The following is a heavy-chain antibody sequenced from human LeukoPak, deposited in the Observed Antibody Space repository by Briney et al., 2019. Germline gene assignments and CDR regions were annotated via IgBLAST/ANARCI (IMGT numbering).Heavy chain of an antibody. CDR3: ARPYSSSWAPWDY. J-gene: IGHJ4*02. CDR2: ISWNSGSI. D-gene: IGHD6-13*01. Sequence: QSGGSLRLSCAASGFTFDDYAMHWVRQAPGKGLEWVSGISWNSGSIGYADSVKGRFTISRDNAKNSLYLQMNSLRAEDTAVYYCARPYSSSWAPWDYWGQGTLVTVSS. V-gene: IGHV3-9*01. CDR1: GFTFDDYA.